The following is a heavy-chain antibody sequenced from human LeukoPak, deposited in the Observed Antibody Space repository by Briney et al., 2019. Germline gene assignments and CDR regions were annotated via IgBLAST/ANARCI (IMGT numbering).Heavy chain of an antibody. CDR3: TRGSSGRRDN. D-gene: IGHD6-19*01. J-gene: IGHJ4*02. CDR2: INPNSGNT. Sequence: ASVKVSCKASGYTFTSCDINWVRQATGQGLEWMGWINPNSGNTGYGQSFQGRITMTRDISIGTAYMELSNLTSEDTAIYYCTRGSSGRRDNWGQGTLVTVSA. V-gene: IGHV1-8*01. CDR1: GYTFTSCD.